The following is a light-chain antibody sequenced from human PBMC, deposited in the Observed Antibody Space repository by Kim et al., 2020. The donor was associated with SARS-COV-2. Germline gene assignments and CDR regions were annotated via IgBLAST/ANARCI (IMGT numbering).Light chain of an antibody. J-gene: IGLJ1*01. CDR2: RNS. Sequence: QGVNISCSGNTSSIGSNYVYWYQQLPGLAPKLLIYRNSQRPSGVPDRFTGSESGTSASLAISGPRPEDEADYYCATWDDSLSGLYVFGTGTKVTVL. CDR3: ATWDDSLSGLYV. CDR1: TSSIGSNY. V-gene: IGLV1-47*01.